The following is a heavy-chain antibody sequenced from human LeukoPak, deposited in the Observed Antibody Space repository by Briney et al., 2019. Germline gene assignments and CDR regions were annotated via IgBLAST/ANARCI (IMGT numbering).Heavy chain of an antibody. CDR2: IYSSGST. J-gene: IGHJ6*03. CDR3: ASTAADYYSYYYYYMDV. D-gene: IGHD6-13*01. Sequence: SETLSLTCSVSGGSISSYYWSWIRQPPGKGLEWIGYIYSSGSTNYNPSLKSRVTISGDASKNQFSLKLTSVTAADTAVYYCASTAADYYSYYYYYMDVWGKGTTVTVSS. CDR1: GGSISSYY. V-gene: IGHV4-4*09.